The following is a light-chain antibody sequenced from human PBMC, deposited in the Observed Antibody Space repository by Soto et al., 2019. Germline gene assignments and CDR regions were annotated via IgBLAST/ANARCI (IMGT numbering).Light chain of an antibody. Sequence: DIQMTQSPASLSPSVGDRVTITCRASQNINKYLNWYHHKPGKAPKLLIYSASTLHSGVPSRFSGGGSGTDFTLTIDDLQVEDSGTYFCQESYSSAFGQGTKVEIK. CDR2: SAS. CDR1: QNINKY. V-gene: IGKV1-39*01. CDR3: QESYSSA. J-gene: IGKJ1*01.